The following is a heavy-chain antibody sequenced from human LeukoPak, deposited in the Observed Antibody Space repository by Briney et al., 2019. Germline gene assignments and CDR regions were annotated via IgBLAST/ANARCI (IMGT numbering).Heavy chain of an antibody. CDR1: GYTFTSYD. V-gene: IGHV1-8*01. Sequence: ASVKVSCKASGYTFTSYDINWVRQATGQGLEWMGWMNPNSGNTGYAQKFQGRVTMTRNTSISTAYMELSNLRSEDTAVYYCARASDILTGPNWFDPWGQGTLVTVSS. CDR2: MNPNSGNT. D-gene: IGHD3-9*01. J-gene: IGHJ5*02. CDR3: ARASDILTGPNWFDP.